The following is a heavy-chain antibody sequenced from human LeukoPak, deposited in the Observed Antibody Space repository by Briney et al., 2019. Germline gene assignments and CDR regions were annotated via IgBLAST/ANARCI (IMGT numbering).Heavy chain of an antibody. CDR1: GYTFTDYY. J-gene: IGHJ4*02. D-gene: IGHD5-12*01. Sequence: GASVKVSCKASGYTFTDYYMHWVRQAPGQGLEWMGVINPNNSNTGYAQNFQDRVTMTRDTSTSTLYLELSSLRPEDTAVYYCARDSSRGWLTVDYWGQGTLVTVSS. V-gene: IGHV1-46*01. CDR2: INPNNSNT. CDR3: ARDSSRGWLTVDY.